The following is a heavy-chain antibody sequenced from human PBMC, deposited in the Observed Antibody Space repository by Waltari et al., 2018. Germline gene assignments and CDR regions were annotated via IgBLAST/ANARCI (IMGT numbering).Heavy chain of an antibody. V-gene: IGHV4-59*01. J-gene: IGHJ6*02. CDR3: ASQTCSGGSCYGMDV. Sequence: QVQLQESGPGLVKPSETLSLTCTVSGGSISSYYWSWIRQPPGKGLEWIGYIYYSGSTNYNPSPKSRVTISVDTSKNQFSLKLSSVTAADTAVYYCASQTCSGGSCYGMDVWGQGTTVTVSS. CDR1: GGSISSYY. D-gene: IGHD2-15*01. CDR2: IYYSGST.